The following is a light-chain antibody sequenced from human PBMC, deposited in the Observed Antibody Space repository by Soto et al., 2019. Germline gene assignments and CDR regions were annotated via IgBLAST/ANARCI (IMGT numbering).Light chain of an antibody. CDR3: LQDYNYPYT. V-gene: IGKV1-6*01. CDR2: AAS. Sequence: AIQMTQSPSSLSASVGDTVTITCRASQAIRSDLGWYQQKPGEAPKLLIYAASSLQSGVPSRFSGSGSGTDFTLTISSLQPEGFATYYCLQDYNYPYTFCQGTKLEIK. J-gene: IGKJ2*01. CDR1: QAIRSD.